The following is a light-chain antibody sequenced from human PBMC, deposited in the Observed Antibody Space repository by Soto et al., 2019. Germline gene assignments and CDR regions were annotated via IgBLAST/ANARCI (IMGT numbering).Light chain of an antibody. CDR2: EVT. J-gene: IGLJ1*01. V-gene: IGLV2-8*01. Sequence: QSVLTQPPSASGSAGQSVTISCTGCSSDVGAYNFVSWYQQHPGKVPKLLIYEVTKRPSGVPDRFSGSKSGNTASLTVSGLQAEAEADYYCSSYAGTSSIFGTGTKLTVL. CDR1: SSDVGAYNF. CDR3: SSYAGTSSI.